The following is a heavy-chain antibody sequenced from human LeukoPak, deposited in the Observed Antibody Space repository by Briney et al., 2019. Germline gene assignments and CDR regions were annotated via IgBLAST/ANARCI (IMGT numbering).Heavy chain of an antibody. CDR2: IQYDGNNK. J-gene: IGHJ4*02. CDR3: ATDSRTSCYD. CDR1: GFTFSTYG. V-gene: IGHV3-30*02. D-gene: IGHD2-2*01. Sequence: GGSLRLSCAASGFTFSTYGMHWVRQAPGKGPEWLTFIQYDGNNKYYADSVKGRFTISRDISKSTLYLQMNSLRAEDTAVYYCATDSRTSCYDWGQGTLVTVSS.